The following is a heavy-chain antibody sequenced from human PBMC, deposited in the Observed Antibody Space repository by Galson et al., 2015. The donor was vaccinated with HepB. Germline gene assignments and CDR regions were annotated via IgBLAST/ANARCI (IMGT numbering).Heavy chain of an antibody. CDR1: GGTFSSYA. CDR2: IIPIFGTA. CDR3: ARETRTTLTVIAAAGTGAFDI. D-gene: IGHD6-13*01. J-gene: IGHJ3*02. V-gene: IGHV1-69*13. Sequence: SVKVSCKASGGTFSSYAISWVRQAPGQGLEWMGGIIPIFGTANYAQKFQGRVTITADESTSTAYMELSSLRSEDTAVYYCARETRTTLTVIAAAGTGAFDIWGQGTMVTVSS.